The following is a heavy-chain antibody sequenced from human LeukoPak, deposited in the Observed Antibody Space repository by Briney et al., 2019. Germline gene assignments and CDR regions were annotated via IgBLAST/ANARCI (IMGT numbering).Heavy chain of an antibody. CDR3: ARVSGDAFDI. Sequence: ASVKVSWKASGYTFTSYYMHWVRQAPGQGLEWMGIISPSGGSTSYAQKFQGRVTMTRDTSTSTVGMELSSLRSEDTAVYYCARVSGDAFDICGQGTMVTVSS. CDR2: ISPSGGST. D-gene: IGHD3-10*01. J-gene: IGHJ3*02. CDR1: GYTFTSYY. V-gene: IGHV1-46*01.